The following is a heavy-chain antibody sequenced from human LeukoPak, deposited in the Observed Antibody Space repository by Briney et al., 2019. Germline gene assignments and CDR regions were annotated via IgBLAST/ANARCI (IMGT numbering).Heavy chain of an antibody. D-gene: IGHD5/OR15-5a*01. V-gene: IGHV4-34*01. CDR3: ARGSTPRDRQPFDP. CDR1: GGSFSGYY. CDR2: INHSGST. J-gene: IGHJ5*02. Sequence: KPSETLSLTCAVYGGSFSGYYWSWIRQPPGKGLEWIGEINHSGSTNYNPSLKSRVTISVDTSKNQFSLKLSSVTAADTAVYYCARGSTPRDRQPFDPWGQGTLVTVSS.